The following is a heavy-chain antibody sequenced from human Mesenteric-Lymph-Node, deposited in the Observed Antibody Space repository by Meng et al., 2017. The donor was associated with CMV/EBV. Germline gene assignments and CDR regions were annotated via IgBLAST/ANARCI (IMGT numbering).Heavy chain of an antibody. J-gene: IGHJ4*02. D-gene: IGHD5-18*01. V-gene: IGHV3-33*06. CDR2: IRYDGSNK. Sequence: FTFIAYGMHWVRQAPGKGLEWVAIIRYDGSNKYYADSVKGRFTISRDNSKTPLYLQVNSLRAEDTAVYYCAKDGGYTYASPTYYFDDWGQGTLVTVSS. CDR3: AKDGGYTYASPTYYFDD. CDR1: FTFIAYG.